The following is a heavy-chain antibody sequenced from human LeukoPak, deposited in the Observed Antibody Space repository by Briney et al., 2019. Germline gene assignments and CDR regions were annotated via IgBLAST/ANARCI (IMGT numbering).Heavy chain of an antibody. D-gene: IGHD5-12*01. CDR1: GFTFSSYS. V-gene: IGHV3-21*01. Sequence: AGGFLILSCSAPGFTFSSYSMNRVRPAPGKGLELVSSISSSSSYIYYADSVKGRFTISRDNAKNSLYLQMNSLRAEDTAVYYCARAIVATIYYFDYWGQGTLVTVSS. CDR2: ISSSSSYI. CDR3: ARAIVATIYYFDY. J-gene: IGHJ4*02.